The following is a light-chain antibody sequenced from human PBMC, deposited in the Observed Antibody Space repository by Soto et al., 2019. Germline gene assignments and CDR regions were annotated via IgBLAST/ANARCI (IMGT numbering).Light chain of an antibody. CDR3: QQRSKWPLT. V-gene: IGKV3-11*01. CDR2: DAS. Sequence: DIVMTQTPATLSVSPVEIASLSVRASQSVSSYLAWYQQKPGQAPRLLIYDASNRATGIPARFSGSGSGTDFTLTISSLEPGDFVVYYCQQRSKWPLTFGGGTKVDIK. CDR1: QSVSSY. J-gene: IGKJ4*01.